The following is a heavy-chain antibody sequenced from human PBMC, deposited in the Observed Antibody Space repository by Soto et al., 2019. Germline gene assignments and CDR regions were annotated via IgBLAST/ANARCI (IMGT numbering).Heavy chain of an antibody. J-gene: IGHJ4*02. CDR1: GFMFDVYV. CDR2: IRGSGST. V-gene: IGHV3-23*01. D-gene: IGHD5-12*01. CDR3: TRLGGYSGYVSADY. Sequence: EVQLLESGEGLVQPGGSLRLSCAASGFMFDVYVMNWVRQAPGKGLEWVASIRGSGSTYYADSVKGRFTISRDNSERTVHLQMNSLRAEDTAVYYCTRLGGYSGYVSADYWGQGTLVTVSS.